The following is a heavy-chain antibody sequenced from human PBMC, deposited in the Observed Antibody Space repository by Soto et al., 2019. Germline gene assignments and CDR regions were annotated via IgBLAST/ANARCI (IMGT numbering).Heavy chain of an antibody. CDR2: ISYDGSNK. V-gene: IGHV3-30*03. Sequence: QVQLVESGGGVVQPGRSLRLSCAASGFTFSSYGMHWVRQAPGKGLEWVAVISYDGSNKYYADSVKGRFTISRDNSKNTLYLQMNSLRAEDTAVYYCARQDQYCSGGSCLYLDVWGLGTTVTVSS. D-gene: IGHD2-15*01. J-gene: IGHJ6*02. CDR3: ARQDQYCSGGSCLYLDV. CDR1: GFTFSSYG.